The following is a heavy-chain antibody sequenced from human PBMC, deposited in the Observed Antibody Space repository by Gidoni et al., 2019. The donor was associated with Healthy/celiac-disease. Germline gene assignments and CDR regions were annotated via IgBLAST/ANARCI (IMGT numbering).Heavy chain of an antibody. D-gene: IGHD6-13*01. V-gene: IGHV4-39*07. CDR2: IYYSGST. CDR1: GLSFSSSSYY. J-gene: IGHJ4*02. CDR3: ARDPPPAAAGTGSDY. Sequence: HLQLQESGLGLVKPSETLSLTCPVSGLSFSSSSYYWGWIRQPPGKGLGWIGSIYYSGSTYYNPSGKSRVTISVDTSKNQFSLKLSAVTAADTAVYYCARDPPPAAAGTGSDYWGQGTLVTVSS.